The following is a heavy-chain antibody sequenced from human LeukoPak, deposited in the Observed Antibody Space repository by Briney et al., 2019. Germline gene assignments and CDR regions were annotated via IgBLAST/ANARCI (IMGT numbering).Heavy chain of an antibody. J-gene: IGHJ4*02. Sequence: SETLSLTCTVSGGSISSYYWSWIRQPPGKGLEWIGYIYYTGSTNYNASLKSRVTISVDTSKNQFSLKLSSVTAADTAVYYCARLRPSIGAASTFDYWGQGTLVTVSS. D-gene: IGHD6-13*01. CDR3: ARLRPSIGAASTFDY. CDR1: GGSISSYY. V-gene: IGHV4-59*08. CDR2: IYYTGST.